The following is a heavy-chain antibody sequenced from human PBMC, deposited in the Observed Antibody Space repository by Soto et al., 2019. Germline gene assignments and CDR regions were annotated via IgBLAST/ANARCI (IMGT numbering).Heavy chain of an antibody. Sequence: EVQLMESGGGLVQPGGSLRLSCASSGFTLSMSAVNWVRQAPGQGLEWFSYISDSGDRTYYADSVKGRFTISRDRSKNTVSLQMDSLRAEDTAVYYCAKDRGIIVKAGDAFDVWGQGTKVTVSS. CDR2: ISDSGDRT. V-gene: IGHV3-23*01. J-gene: IGHJ3*01. CDR3: AKDRGIIVKAGDAFDV. D-gene: IGHD3-16*02. CDR1: GFTLSMSA.